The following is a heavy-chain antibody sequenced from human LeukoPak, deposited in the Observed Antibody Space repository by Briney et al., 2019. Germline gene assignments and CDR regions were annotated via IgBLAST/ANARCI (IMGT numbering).Heavy chain of an antibody. CDR1: GYTFTSYG. CDR2: ISAYNGNT. V-gene: IGHV1-18*01. Sequence: ASVKVSCKASGYTFTSYGISWVRQAPGQGLEWMGWISAYNGNTNYAQKLQGRVTMTTDTSTSTAYMELRSLRSDDTAVYYCARLAYGSGSYYNADLDYWGQGTLVTVSS. J-gene: IGHJ4*02. D-gene: IGHD3-10*01. CDR3: ARLAYGSGSYYNADLDY.